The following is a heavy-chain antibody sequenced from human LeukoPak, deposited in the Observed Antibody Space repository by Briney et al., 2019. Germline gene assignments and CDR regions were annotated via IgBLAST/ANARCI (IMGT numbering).Heavy chain of an antibody. Sequence: PGGSLRLSCAASGFTFSSYAMSWVRQAPGKGLEWVSTIRSSGGTTYYADSVKGRFTISRDNSMDTLYLQMNSLRAEDTAIYYCAKGMTPLTTRSDCWGQGTLVTVSS. J-gene: IGHJ4*02. CDR2: IRSSGGTT. V-gene: IGHV3-23*01. CDR1: GFTFSSYA. CDR3: AKGMTPLTTRSDC. D-gene: IGHD4-11*01.